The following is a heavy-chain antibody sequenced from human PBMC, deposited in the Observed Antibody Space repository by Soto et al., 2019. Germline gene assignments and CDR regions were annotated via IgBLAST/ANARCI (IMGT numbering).Heavy chain of an antibody. Sequence: GESLKISCKGSGDTFTSYLISWVRQMPGKGLEWMGRIDPSDSYISYSPSLQGHVTISLDKSINTAYLEWSSLKASDTAMYYCAGGGYSDSWDCFDPWRQRTLVTVSS. CDR3: AGGGYSDSWDCFDP. J-gene: IGHJ5*02. D-gene: IGHD6-25*01. CDR1: GDTFTSYL. CDR2: IDPSDSYI. V-gene: IGHV5-10-1*01.